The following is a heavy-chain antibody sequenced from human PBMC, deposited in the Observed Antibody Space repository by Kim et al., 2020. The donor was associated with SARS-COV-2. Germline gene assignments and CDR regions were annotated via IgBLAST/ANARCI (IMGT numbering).Heavy chain of an antibody. CDR1: GGSISSSSYY. V-gene: IGHV4-39*01. CDR3: ARHGSPSPFDY. CDR2: IYYSGST. Sequence: SETLSLTCTVSGGSISSSSYYWGWIRQPPGKGLEWIGSIYYSGSTYYNPSLKSRVTISVDTSKNQFSLKLSSVTAADTAVYYCARHGSPSPFDYWGQGTLVTVSS. J-gene: IGHJ4*02.